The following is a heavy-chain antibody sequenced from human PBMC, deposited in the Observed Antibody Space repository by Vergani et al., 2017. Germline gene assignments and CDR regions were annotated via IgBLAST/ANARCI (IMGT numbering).Heavy chain of an antibody. CDR3: ARGRGHDYSNDRYYYYMDV. CDR2: IIPIFGTA. J-gene: IGHJ6*03. V-gene: IGHV1-69*01. Sequence: QVQLVQSGAEVKKPGSSVKVSCKASGGTFSSYAISWVRQAPGQGLEWMGGIIPIFGTANHAQKFQGRVTITADESTSKAYMELSSLRSEDTAVYYCARGRGHDYSNDRYYYYMDVWGKGTTVTVSS. D-gene: IGHD4-11*01. CDR1: GGTFSSYA.